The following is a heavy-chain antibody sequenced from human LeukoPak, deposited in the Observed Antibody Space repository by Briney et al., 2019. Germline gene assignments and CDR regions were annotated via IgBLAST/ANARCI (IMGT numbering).Heavy chain of an antibody. V-gene: IGHV4-38-2*02. CDR3: ARAMFRKIVGWAPFELSNWFDP. Sequence: SETLSLTCTVSGYSISSGYYWGWIRQSPGKGLEWIGSIYNSGSTYYNPSLKSRVTMSVDTSKTQFSLKLSSVTAADTAIYFCARAMFRKIVGWAPFELSNWFDPWGQGTLVTVSS. J-gene: IGHJ5*02. D-gene: IGHD3-10*01. CDR2: IYNSGST. CDR1: GYSISSGYY.